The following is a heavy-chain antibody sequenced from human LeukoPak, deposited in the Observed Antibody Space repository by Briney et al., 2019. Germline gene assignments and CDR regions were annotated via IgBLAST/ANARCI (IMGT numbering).Heavy chain of an antibody. CDR3: ASLQSPFDP. D-gene: IGHD4-11*01. V-gene: IGHV4-34*01. Sequence: PSETLSLTCAVYGGSFSGYYWSWIRQPPGKGLEWIGEINHSGSTNYNPSLKSQVTISVDTSKNQFSLKLSSVTAADTAVYYCASLQSPFDPWGQGTLVTVSS. J-gene: IGHJ5*02. CDR1: GGSFSGYY. CDR2: INHSGST.